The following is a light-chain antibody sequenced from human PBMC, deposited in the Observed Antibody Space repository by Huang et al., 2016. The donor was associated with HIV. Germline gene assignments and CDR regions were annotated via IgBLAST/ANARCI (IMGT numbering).Light chain of an antibody. V-gene: IGKV3-15*01. CDR3: QQYNNRYT. Sequence: IVMTQSPATLSVSPGERATLSCRASQSISSNLAWYQQTPGQAPRLLIYGASTRATGIPASFSCSGSGTEFTLTISSLQSEDFAVYYCQQYNNRYTFGQGTKLEIK. CDR1: QSISSN. J-gene: IGKJ2*01. CDR2: GAS.